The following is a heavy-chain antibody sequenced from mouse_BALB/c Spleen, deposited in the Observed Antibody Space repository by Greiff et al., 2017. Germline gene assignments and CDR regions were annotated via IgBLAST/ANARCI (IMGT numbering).Heavy chain of an antibody. V-gene: IGHV5-17*02. CDR3: ARGGYDGAMDY. Sequence: EVQRVESGGGLVQPGGSRKLSCAASGFTFSSFGMHWVRQAPEKGLEWVAYISSGSSTIYYADTVKGRFTISRDNPENTLFLQMTSLRSEDTAMYYCARGGYDGAMDYWGQGTSVTVSS. D-gene: IGHD2-14*01. CDR1: GFTFSSFG. CDR2: ISSGSSTI. J-gene: IGHJ4*01.